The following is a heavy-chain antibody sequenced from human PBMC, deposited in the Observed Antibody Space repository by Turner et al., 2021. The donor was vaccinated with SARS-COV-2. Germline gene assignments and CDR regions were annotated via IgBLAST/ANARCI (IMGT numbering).Heavy chain of an antibody. CDR3: ARDRDDFWSGYHRHAFDI. V-gene: IGHV3-21*01. CDR2: ISSSSRYI. D-gene: IGHD3-3*01. J-gene: IGHJ3*02. Sequence: EVQLVESGGGLVQPGGSLRLSCAASGFTFSSYSMNWVRQAPGKGLEWVSSISSSSRYIYSADSVKGRFTISRDNAKNSLYLQMNSLRAEDTAVYYCARDRDDFWSGYHRHAFDIWGQGTMVTVSS. CDR1: GFTFSSYS.